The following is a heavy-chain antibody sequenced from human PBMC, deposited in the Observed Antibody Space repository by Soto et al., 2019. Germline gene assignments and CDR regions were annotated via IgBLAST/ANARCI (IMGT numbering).Heavy chain of an antibody. V-gene: IGHV4-59*08. CDR3: ARHPGYYDILTGYTTYYFDY. J-gene: IGHJ4*02. D-gene: IGHD3-9*01. CDR2: IYYRGNT. CDR1: GGIIRAYH. Sequence: SETLLLTYTGSGGIIRAYHWIVSRQPPGKGLEWIGYIYYRGNTDYNPSLKSRVTISLDTPKNQFSLKLSSVTAADTAVYYCARHPGYYDILTGYTTYYFDYWGQGILVT.